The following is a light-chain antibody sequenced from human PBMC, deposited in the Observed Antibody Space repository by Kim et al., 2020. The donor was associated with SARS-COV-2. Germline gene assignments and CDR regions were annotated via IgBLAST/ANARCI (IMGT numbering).Light chain of an antibody. CDR1: QSVGID. CDR2: GAS. Sequence: SPGQGVTLSCRASQSVGIDLAWYLQRPGQAPRLLIHGASTRATDIPDRFSGSGSGTDFTLTISSLQSEDFAVYYCQQYNDRPPWTFGQGTKVDIK. V-gene: IGKV3-15*01. CDR3: QQYNDRPPWT. J-gene: IGKJ1*01.